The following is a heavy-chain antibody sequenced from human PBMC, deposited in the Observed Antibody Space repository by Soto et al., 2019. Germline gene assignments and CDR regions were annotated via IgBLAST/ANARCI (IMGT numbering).Heavy chain of an antibody. V-gene: IGHV3-23*01. J-gene: IGHJ4*02. Sequence: EVQLLESGGNLVQPGGSLRLSCAGSGCPFSTYAVSWVRQTPGKGLEWVSAISPTGGSTYYAASVRGRFTISRDNSKNTVFLQMSGLRAEDTAIYYCAKAKRGLLPTTTGGLDYWGQGTVLSVSS. CDR1: GCPFSTYA. CDR3: AKAKRGLLPTTTGGLDY. D-gene: IGHD4-4*01. CDR2: ISPTGGST.